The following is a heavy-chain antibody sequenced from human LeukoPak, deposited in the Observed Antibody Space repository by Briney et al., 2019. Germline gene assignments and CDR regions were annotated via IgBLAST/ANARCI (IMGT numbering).Heavy chain of an antibody. CDR2: INHSGST. CDR1: GGSFSGYY. CDR3: ARKWLGSSWFKRGWFDP. V-gene: IGHV4-34*01. Sequence: SETLSLTCAVYGGSFSGYYWSWIRRPPGKGLEWIGEINHSGSTNYNPSLKSRVTISVDTSKNQFSLKLSSVTAADTAVYYCARKWLGSSWFKRGWFDPWGQGTLVTVSS. J-gene: IGHJ5*02. D-gene: IGHD6-13*01.